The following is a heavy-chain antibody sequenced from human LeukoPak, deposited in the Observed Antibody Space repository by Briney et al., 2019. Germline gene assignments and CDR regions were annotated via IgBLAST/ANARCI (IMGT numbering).Heavy chain of an antibody. CDR2: MSPNSGNT. Sequence: ASVKVSCKASRYTFSNYDINWVRQATGQGLEWMGWMSPNSGNTGYAQKFQGRVTMTRNTSISTAYMELSSLRSEDTAVYYCVRGKPKRWLQPGKDYWGQGTLVTVSS. V-gene: IGHV1-8*01. CDR3: VRGKPKRWLQPGKDY. CDR1: RYTFSNYD. J-gene: IGHJ4*02. D-gene: IGHD5-24*01.